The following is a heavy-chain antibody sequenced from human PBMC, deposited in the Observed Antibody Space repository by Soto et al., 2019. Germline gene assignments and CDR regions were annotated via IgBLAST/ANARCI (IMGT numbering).Heavy chain of an antibody. J-gene: IGHJ4*02. D-gene: IGHD6-19*01. Sequence: SETLSLTCTASGGSISSYYWSWIRQPPGKGLEWIGYIYYSGSTNYNPSLKSRVTISLDASRNEFSLSLRSVTAADTAVYYCAKGGWYEDHWGQGTLVTVSS. CDR1: GGSISSYY. CDR2: IYYSGST. V-gene: IGHV4-59*08. CDR3: AKGGWYEDH.